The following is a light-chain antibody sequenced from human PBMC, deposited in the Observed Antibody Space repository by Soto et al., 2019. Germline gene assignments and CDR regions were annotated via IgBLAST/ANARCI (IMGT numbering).Light chain of an antibody. CDR3: QQYDNWPLT. Sequence: EIVLTQSPGTLSLSPGERATLSCRASQSVSSSYLAWYQQKPGQAPRLLIYGASSRATGIPDRFSGSGSGTDFTLTISSLQSADFAIYYCQQYDNWPLTFGGGTKVDIK. V-gene: IGKV3-20*01. J-gene: IGKJ4*01. CDR2: GAS. CDR1: QSVSSSY.